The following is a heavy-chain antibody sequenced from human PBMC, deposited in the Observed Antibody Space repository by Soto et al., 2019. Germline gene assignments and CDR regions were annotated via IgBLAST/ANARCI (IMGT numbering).Heavy chain of an antibody. J-gene: IGHJ3*02. CDR1: GFTFSDYY. Sequence: QVQLVESGGGLVKPGGSLRLSCAASGFTFSDYYMSWIRQAPGTGLEWVSDISSSGSTIYYADSVTGRFTISRDNAKNSLYLQMNSLRAEDTAMYYCARDGTSTGGDHAEAFDIWCQGTRVTVSS. CDR3: ARDGTSTGGDHAEAFDI. D-gene: IGHD4-17*01. CDR2: ISSSGSTI. V-gene: IGHV3-11*01.